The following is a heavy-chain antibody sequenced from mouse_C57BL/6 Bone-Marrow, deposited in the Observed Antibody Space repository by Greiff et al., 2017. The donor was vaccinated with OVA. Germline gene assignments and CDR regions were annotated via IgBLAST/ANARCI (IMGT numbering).Heavy chain of an antibody. J-gene: IGHJ4*01. D-gene: IGHD2-12*01. CDR1: GFTFNTYA. Sequence: EVQLVESGGGLVQPKGSLKLSCAASGFTFNTYAMHWVRQAPGKGLEWVARIRSKSSNYATYYADSVKDRFTISRDDSQSMLYLQMNNLKTEDTAMYYCGRGGAYDVGDYAMDYWGQGTSVTVSS. V-gene: IGHV10-3*01. CDR3: GRGGAYDVGDYAMDY. CDR2: IRSKSSNYAT.